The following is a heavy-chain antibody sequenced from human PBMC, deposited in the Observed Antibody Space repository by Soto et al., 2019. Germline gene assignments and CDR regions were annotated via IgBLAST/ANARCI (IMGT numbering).Heavy chain of an antibody. CDR3: AKGDRGYSYGRYHYGMAG. CDR1: GFTFRIYA. D-gene: IGHD5-18*01. V-gene: IGHV3-23*01. Sequence: SGGTLRLSSAASGFTFRIYAMSWVRQAPGKGLEWVSAISGSGGSTYYADSVKGRFTISRDNSKNTLYLQMNSLRAEDTAVYDCAKGDRGYSYGRYHYGMAGWGQGTTVTVS. CDR2: ISGSGGST. J-gene: IGHJ6*02.